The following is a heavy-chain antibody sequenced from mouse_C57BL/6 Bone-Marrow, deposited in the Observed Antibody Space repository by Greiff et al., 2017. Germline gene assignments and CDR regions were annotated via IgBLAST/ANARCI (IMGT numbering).Heavy chain of an antibody. CDR3: AREYFDD. CDR1: GFTFSDYG. CDR2: ISSGSSSI. Sequence: EVQGVESGGGLVKPGGSLKLSCAASGFTFSDYGMHWVRQAPEKGLEWVAYISSGSSSIYYADTVKGRVTFSRDNAKNTRFLQMTSLRSEDTAMYYCAREYFDDWGTGTTVTVSS. V-gene: IGHV5-17*01. J-gene: IGHJ1*03.